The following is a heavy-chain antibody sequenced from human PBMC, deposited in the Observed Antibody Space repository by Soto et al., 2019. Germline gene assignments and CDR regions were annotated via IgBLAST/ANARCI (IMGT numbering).Heavy chain of an antibody. CDR2: INAGNGNT. Sequence: ASVKVSCKASGYTFSSYPMHWVRQAPGQWLEWMGWINAGNGNTKYSQKFQGRVTITRDTSASTTYMELNSLRDEDTAVYYCARTSGRFDYWGQGTLVTVSS. CDR3: ARTSGRFDY. J-gene: IGHJ4*02. CDR1: GYTFSSYP. V-gene: IGHV1-3*01. D-gene: IGHD1-1*01.